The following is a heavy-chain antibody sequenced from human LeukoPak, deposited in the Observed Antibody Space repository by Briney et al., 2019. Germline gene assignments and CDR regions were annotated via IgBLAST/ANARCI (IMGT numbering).Heavy chain of an antibody. V-gene: IGHV1-18*04. Sequence: ASVKVSCKASGYTFTGYYMHWVRQAPGQGLEWMGWINPNSGNTNYAQKLQGRVTMTTDTSTSTAYMELRSLRSDDTAVYYCARRQYSSSWYVDYYYYMDVWGKGTTVTVSS. D-gene: IGHD6-13*01. CDR1: GYTFTGYY. CDR3: ARRQYSSSWYVDYYYYMDV. CDR2: INPNSGNT. J-gene: IGHJ6*03.